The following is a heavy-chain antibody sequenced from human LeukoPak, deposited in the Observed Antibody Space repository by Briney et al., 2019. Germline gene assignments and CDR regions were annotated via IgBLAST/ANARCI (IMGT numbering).Heavy chain of an antibody. CDR2: IIPIFGTA. CDR1: GGTFSSYA. Sequence: GASVKVSCKASGGTFSSYAISWVRQAPGQGLEWMGGIIPIFGTANYAQKFQGRVTITADESTSTAYMELSSLRSEDTAVYYCARSRGGNHGNFDYWGQGILVTVSS. D-gene: IGHD1-14*01. J-gene: IGHJ4*02. V-gene: IGHV1-69*13. CDR3: ARSRGGNHGNFDY.